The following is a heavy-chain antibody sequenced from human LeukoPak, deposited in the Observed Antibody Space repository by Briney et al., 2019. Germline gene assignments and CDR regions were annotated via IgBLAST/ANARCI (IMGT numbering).Heavy chain of an antibody. CDR3: ARDLSGGGSGSSYYFDY. CDR2: INPSGGST. J-gene: IGHJ4*02. V-gene: IGHV1-46*01. Sequence: ASVKVSCKASGYTFTGYYMHWVRQAPGQGLEWMGIINPSGGSTSYAQKFQGRVTMTRDTSTSTVYMELSSLRSEDTAVYYCARDLSGGGSGSSYYFDYWGQGTLVTVSS. D-gene: IGHD5-18*01. CDR1: GYTFTGYY.